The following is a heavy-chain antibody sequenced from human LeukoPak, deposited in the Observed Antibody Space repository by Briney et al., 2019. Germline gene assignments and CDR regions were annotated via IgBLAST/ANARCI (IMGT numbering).Heavy chain of an antibody. D-gene: IGHD2-15*01. Sequence: GGSLRLSCAASGFTFSTYGMYWVRQAPGKGLEYVSSISSNGNTYYANSVKGGFTISRDNPKNTLYLQMGSLRDEDLAVYYCARARIAAKSGYMDVWGTGTTVTISS. J-gene: IGHJ6*03. CDR2: ISSNGNT. CDR1: GFTFSTYG. V-gene: IGHV3-64*01. CDR3: ARARIAAKSGYMDV.